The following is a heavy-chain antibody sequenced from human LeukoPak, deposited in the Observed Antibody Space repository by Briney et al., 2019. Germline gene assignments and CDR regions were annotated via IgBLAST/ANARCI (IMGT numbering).Heavy chain of an antibody. CDR3: ARDDGSGY. CDR1: GGSFSSSSDY. V-gene: IGHV4-39*07. J-gene: IGHJ4*02. D-gene: IGHD3-10*01. CDR2: IFYSGNT. Sequence: PSETLSLTCTVSGGSFSSSSDYCGWIRQPPGKGLEWIGSIFYSGNTHYNPSLKSRVTISVDTSKNQFSLKLSSVTAADTAVYYCARDDGSGYWGQGTLVTVSS.